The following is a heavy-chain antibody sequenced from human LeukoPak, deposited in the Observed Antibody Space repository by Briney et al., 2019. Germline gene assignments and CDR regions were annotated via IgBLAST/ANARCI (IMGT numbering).Heavy chain of an antibody. CDR1: GYTFTSYY. J-gene: IGHJ4*02. D-gene: IGHD2-15*01. CDR2: INPGGGST. CDR3: ARGYCGGGSCFDY. Sequence: ASVKVSCKASGYTFTSYYMHWVRQAPGQGLEWMGIINPGGGSTSYAQRFRGRVTMTRDTSTSTVYMELSSLRSEDTAVYYCARGYCGGGSCFDYWGQGTLVTVSS. V-gene: IGHV1-46*01.